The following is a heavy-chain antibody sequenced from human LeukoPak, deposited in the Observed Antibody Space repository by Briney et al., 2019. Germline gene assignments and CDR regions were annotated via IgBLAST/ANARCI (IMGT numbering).Heavy chain of an antibody. V-gene: IGHV4-4*07. J-gene: IGHJ5*02. CDR3: ARASGSSWYNWFDP. CDR2: IYTSGST. Sequence: SETLSLTCIVSVGSIRRYYWRWMRQPAGRGLEWIGRIYTSGSTNYNPSLTRRVTMSVDTSKNQFSLKLSSVTAADTAVYYCARASGSSWYNWFDPWGQGTLVTVSS. CDR1: VGSIRRYY. D-gene: IGHD6-13*01.